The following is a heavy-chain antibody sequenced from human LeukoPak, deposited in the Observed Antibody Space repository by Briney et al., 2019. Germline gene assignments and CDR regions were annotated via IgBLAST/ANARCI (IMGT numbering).Heavy chain of an antibody. Sequence: SETLSLTCTVSGGSISSSSYYWGWIRQPPGKGLEWIGSIYYSGSTYYNPSLKSRVTISVDTSKNQFSLKLSSVTAADTAVYYCARDHPYYDILTGYYHEPNWFDPWGQGTLVTVSS. J-gene: IGHJ5*02. V-gene: IGHV4-39*07. CDR1: GGSISSSSYY. CDR3: ARDHPYYDILTGYYHEPNWFDP. CDR2: IYYSGST. D-gene: IGHD3-9*01.